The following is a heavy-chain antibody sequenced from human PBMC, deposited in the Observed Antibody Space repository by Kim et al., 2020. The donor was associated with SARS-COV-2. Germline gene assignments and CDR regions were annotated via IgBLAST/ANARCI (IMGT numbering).Heavy chain of an antibody. CDR2: ISGSGGST. CDR3: AKFHRRDSSSPPGICGDY. V-gene: IGHV3-23*01. J-gene: IGHJ4*02. Sequence: GGSLRLSCAASGFTFSSYAMSWVRQAPGKGLEWVSAISGSGGSTYYADSVKGRFTISRDNSKNTLYLQMNSLRAEDTAVYYCAKFHRRDSSSPPGICGDYWGQGTLVTVSS. D-gene: IGHD6-6*01. CDR1: GFTFSSYA.